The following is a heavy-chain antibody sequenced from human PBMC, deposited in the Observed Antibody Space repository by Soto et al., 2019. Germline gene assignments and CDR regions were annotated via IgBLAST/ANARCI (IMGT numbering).Heavy chain of an antibody. Sequence: PSETLSLTCTVSGGSISRYYWSWIRQPPGKGLEWIGYMYNTGSTVYNPSFKSRVTISVDTSKNQFSLKLNSVTAADTAVYYCARTPIGYCSGATCSTWFDPWGQGTLVTVS. CDR3: ARTPIGYCSGATCSTWFDP. J-gene: IGHJ5*02. CDR2: MYNTGST. V-gene: IGHV4-59*01. D-gene: IGHD2-15*01. CDR1: GGSISRYY.